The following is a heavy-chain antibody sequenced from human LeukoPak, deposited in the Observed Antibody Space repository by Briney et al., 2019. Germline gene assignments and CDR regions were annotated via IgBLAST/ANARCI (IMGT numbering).Heavy chain of an antibody. D-gene: IGHD5-12*01. CDR2: ISWNSGSI. J-gene: IGHJ4*02. CDR1: GFTFDDYA. CDR3: AKDVGSLPNLYFDY. V-gene: IGHV3-9*01. Sequence: LAGRSLRLSCAASGFTFDDYAMHWVRQAPGKGLEWVSGISWNSGSIGYADSVKGRFTISRDNAKNSLYLQMNSVRAEDTALYFCAKDVGSLPNLYFDYWGQRTLVTVSS.